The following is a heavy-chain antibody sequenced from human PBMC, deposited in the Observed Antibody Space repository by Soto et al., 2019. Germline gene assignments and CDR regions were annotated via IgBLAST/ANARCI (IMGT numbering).Heavy chain of an antibody. CDR2: INSDGSST. Sequence: EVQLVESGGGLVQPGGSLRLSCAASGFTFSSYWMHWVRQAPGKGLVWVSRINSDGSSTSYADSVKGRFTISRDNAKNTLYLQMNSLRAEDTAVYYCARDLRYDILTGPRGFDPWGQGTLVTVSS. D-gene: IGHD3-9*01. CDR1: GFTFSSYW. J-gene: IGHJ5*02. V-gene: IGHV3-74*01. CDR3: ARDLRYDILTGPRGFDP.